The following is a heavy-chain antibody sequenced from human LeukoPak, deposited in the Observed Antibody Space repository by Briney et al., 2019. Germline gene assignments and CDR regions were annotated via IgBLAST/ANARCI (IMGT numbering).Heavy chain of an antibody. CDR2: IYYSGST. J-gene: IGHJ4*02. Sequence: SETLSLTCTVSGGSISSYYWSWIRQPPGKGLEWIGYIYYSGSTYYNPSLKSRVIISSDTSKNQFSLNLNYVTAADTAVYYCARASGYNFGDYSADYWGQGTLVTVSS. V-gene: IGHV4-59*08. D-gene: IGHD4-17*01. CDR1: GGSISSYY. CDR3: ARASGYNFGDYSADY.